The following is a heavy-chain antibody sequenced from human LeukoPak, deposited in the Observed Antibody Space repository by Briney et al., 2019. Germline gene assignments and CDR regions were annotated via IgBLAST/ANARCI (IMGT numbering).Heavy chain of an antibody. CDR2: ISAYNGNT. Sequence: GGSVNVSRKASGYTFTSYGISWVRQAPGQGLDWVGWISAYNGNTNYAQKLQGRVTMTTDTSTSTAYMELRSLRSDDTAVYYRARVGLHRRINWFDPWGQGTLVTVSS. CDR1: GYTFTSYG. CDR3: ARVGLHRRINWFDP. D-gene: IGHD3-16*01. J-gene: IGHJ5*02. V-gene: IGHV1-18*01.